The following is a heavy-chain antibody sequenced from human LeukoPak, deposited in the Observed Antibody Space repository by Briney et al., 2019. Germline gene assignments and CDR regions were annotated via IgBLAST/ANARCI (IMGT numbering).Heavy chain of an antibody. V-gene: IGHV3-74*01. CDR3: ARGRPHGNDY. Sequence: GGSLRLSCAASGFTFSSYWMNWVRQAPGKGLVWVSRIASDGSSTTYADSVKGRFSISRDNAKNTLYLQMNSLRVEDTAVYYCARGRPHGNDYWGQGTLVSVSS. J-gene: IGHJ4*02. D-gene: IGHD4-23*01. CDR1: GFTFSSYW. CDR2: IASDGSST.